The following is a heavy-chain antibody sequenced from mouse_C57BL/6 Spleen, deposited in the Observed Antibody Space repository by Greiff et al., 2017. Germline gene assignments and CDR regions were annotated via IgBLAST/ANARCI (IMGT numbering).Heavy chain of an antibody. V-gene: IGHV1-18*01. CDR1: GYTFTDYN. J-gene: IGHJ1*03. Sequence: EVQRVESGPELVKPGASVKIPCKASGYTFTDYNMDWVKQSHGKSLEWIGDINPNNGGTIYNQKFKGKATLTVDKSSSTAYMELRSLTSEDTAVYYCARTDYSNYEWYFDVWGTGTTVTVSS. D-gene: IGHD2-5*01. CDR2: INPNNGGT. CDR3: ARTDYSNYEWYFDV.